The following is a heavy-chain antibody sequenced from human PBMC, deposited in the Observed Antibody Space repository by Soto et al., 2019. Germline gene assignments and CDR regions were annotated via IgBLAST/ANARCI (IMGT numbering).Heavy chain of an antibody. V-gene: IGHV4-34*01. CDR1: GGSFSGYY. Sequence: PSETLSLTCAVYGGSFSGYYWSWIRQPPGKGLEWIGEINHSGSTNYNPSLKSRVTISVDTSKNQFSLKLSSVTAADTAVYYCARGRANYYGSGGYYSNYYYYGMDVWGQGTTVTVSS. CDR3: ARGRANYYGSGGYYSNYYYYGMDV. CDR2: INHSGST. D-gene: IGHD3-10*01. J-gene: IGHJ6*02.